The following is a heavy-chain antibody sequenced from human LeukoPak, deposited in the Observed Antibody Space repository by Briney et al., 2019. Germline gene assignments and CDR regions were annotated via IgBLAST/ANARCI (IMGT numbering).Heavy chain of an antibody. J-gene: IGHJ6*03. CDR2: MYHSGST. V-gene: IGHV4-38-2*02. CDR3: ARVQKFGITIFGVARRSYYMDV. CDR1: GYSISSAYY. Sequence: SETLSLTCSVSGYSISSAYYWGWIRQPPGKGLEWIGTMYHSGSTNYNLSLKSRVTISVDTSKNQFSLKLSSVTAADTAVYYCARVQKFGITIFGVARRSYYMDVWGKGTTVTVSS. D-gene: IGHD3-3*01.